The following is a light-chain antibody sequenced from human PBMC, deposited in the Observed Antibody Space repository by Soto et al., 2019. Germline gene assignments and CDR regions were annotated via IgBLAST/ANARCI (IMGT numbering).Light chain of an antibody. CDR2: KAS. J-gene: IGKJ4*01. CDR1: PSINSW. CDR3: QQYEAYPLT. Sequence: DIQLTQSPSTLSASVGDRVTINCRASPSINSWLAWYQQKPGKAPKLLVYKASSLESGVPSRFSGSGSGTEFTLTISTLQPDDFATYYCQQYEAYPLTFGGGTKVEI. V-gene: IGKV1-5*03.